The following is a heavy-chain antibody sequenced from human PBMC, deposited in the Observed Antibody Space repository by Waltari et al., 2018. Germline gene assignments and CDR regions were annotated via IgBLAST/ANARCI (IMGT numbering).Heavy chain of an antibody. CDR2: VYVTGNT. Sequence: EVQLVESGGDLLQPGGSLRLSCAASRFPVNSNYINWVRQSPGKGLEWVSVVYVTGNTDYADSVKGRFTTSRDNSKNTVYLQMDSLRVEDTAMYYCARRLVVAGTLDVFDLWGQGTRVIVSS. V-gene: IGHV3-53*03. CDR1: RFPVNSNY. J-gene: IGHJ3*01. D-gene: IGHD2-15*01. CDR3: ARRLVVAGTLDVFDL.